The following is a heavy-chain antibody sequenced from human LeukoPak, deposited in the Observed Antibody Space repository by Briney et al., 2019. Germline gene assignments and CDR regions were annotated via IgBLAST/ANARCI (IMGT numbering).Heavy chain of an antibody. D-gene: IGHD1-26*01. J-gene: IGHJ4*02. CDR2: INPDGST. Sequence: GGSLRLSCAASGFIFRDHSMHWARQIPGKGLVWVSRINPDGSTNYADSVKGRFTISRDNAKNTLYLQMRSLKVDDSSLYFCVRALGGSDDYWGQGTLVTVSS. V-gene: IGHV3-74*01. CDR1: GFIFRDHS. CDR3: VRALGGSDDY.